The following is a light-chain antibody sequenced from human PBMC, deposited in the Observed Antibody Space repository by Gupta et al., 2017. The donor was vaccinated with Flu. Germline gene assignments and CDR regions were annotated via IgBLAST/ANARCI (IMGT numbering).Light chain of an antibody. CDR1: SSDVGGYNY. CDR2: EVS. V-gene: IGLV2-8*01. J-gene: IGLJ1*01. Sequence: QSALTQPPSASGSPGQSVTISCPGTSSDVGGYNYVSWYQQHPGKAPKLMIYEVSKRPSGVPDRFSGSKSGNTASLTVSGLQAEDEADYYCSSDAGSNSYVFGTGTKVTVL. CDR3: SSDAGSNSYV.